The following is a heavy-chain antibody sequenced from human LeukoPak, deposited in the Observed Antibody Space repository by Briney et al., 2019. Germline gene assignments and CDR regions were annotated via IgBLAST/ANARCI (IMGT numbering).Heavy chain of an antibody. CDR1: GGSISSSSYY. CDR3: ARGLNYDILTGLADPWVVDWFDP. J-gene: IGHJ5*02. CDR2: IYYSGST. V-gene: IGHV4-39*07. D-gene: IGHD3-9*01. Sequence: SETLSFTCTVSGGSISSSSYYWGWIRQPPGKGLEWIGSIYYSGSTYYNPSLKSRVTISVDTSKNQFSLKLSSVTAADTAVYYCARGLNYDILTGLADPWVVDWFDPWGQGTLVTVSS.